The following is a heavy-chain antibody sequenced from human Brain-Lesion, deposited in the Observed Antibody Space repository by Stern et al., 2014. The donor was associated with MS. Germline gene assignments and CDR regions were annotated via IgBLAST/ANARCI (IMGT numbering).Heavy chain of an antibody. CDR1: GGSISSGGYY. D-gene: IGHD2-2*01. J-gene: IGHJ6*02. CDR3: ARGRVVPGFQYYATDV. CDR2: IFNSGST. Sequence: QVQLVESGPGLVKPSQTLSLSCTVSGGSISSGGYYWSWIRQPAGKGLEWIGRIFNSGSTSYNPSLQSRVTLSIDTTKNQFSLRLNPMTAADTAVYYCARGRVVPGFQYYATDVWGQGTTVIVSS. V-gene: IGHV4-61*02.